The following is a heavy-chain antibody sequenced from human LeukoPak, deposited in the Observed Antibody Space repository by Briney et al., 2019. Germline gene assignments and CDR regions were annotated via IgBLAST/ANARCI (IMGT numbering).Heavy chain of an antibody. V-gene: IGHV3-23*01. CDR1: GFTFSSYS. CDR2: ISGSGGRP. J-gene: IGHJ3*02. D-gene: IGHD4-17*01. CDR3: AKDLSSDYGDFYDGFDI. Sequence: GGSLRLSCAASGFTFSSYSMNWVRQAPGKGLEWVSIISGSGGRPNHADSVKGRFTISRDNSKNTLYLQMNSLRAEDTAVYYCAKDLSSDYGDFYDGFDIWGQGTMVTVSS.